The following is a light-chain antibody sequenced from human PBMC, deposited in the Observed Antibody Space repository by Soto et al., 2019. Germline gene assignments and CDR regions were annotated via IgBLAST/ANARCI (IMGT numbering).Light chain of an antibody. CDR1: SGHNTYA. J-gene: IGLJ2*01. CDR2: LNSDGSH. CDR3: QTWGTGIVV. Sequence: QPVLTQSPSASASLGASVRLTCTLSSGHNTYAIAWHQQQPEKGPRYLMRLNSDGSHSKGDGIPDRFSGSSSGAERYLTISSLHSEDEADYHCQTWGTGIVVFGGGTQLTVL. V-gene: IGLV4-69*01.